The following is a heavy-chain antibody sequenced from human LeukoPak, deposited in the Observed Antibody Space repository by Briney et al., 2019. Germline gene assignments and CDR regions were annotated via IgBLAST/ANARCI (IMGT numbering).Heavy chain of an antibody. D-gene: IGHD3-22*01. V-gene: IGHV1-8*01. CDR1: GYTFTSYD. Sequence: GASVKVSCKASGYTFTSYDINWVRQATGQGLEWMGWINPKRGNTRYAQKFQGRITIIRNTSISTTYMELSSLRSEDTAVYYCARGFWGGSSGYSLYYYYYGMGVWGQGTTATVSS. CDR2: INPKRGNT. J-gene: IGHJ6*02. CDR3: ARGFWGGSSGYSLYYYYYGMGV.